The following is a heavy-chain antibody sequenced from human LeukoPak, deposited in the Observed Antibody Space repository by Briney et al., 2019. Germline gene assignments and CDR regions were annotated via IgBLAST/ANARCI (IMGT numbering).Heavy chain of an antibody. D-gene: IGHD4-23*01. J-gene: IGHJ3*02. CDR1: GDSISSYY. CDR2: INHSGST. Sequence: SETLSLTCTVSGDSISSYYWSWIRQPPGKGLEWIGEINHSGSTNYNPSLKSRVTISVDTSKNRFSLKLSSVTAADTAVYYCATLTGGDDAFDIWGQGTMVTVSS. V-gene: IGHV4-34*01. CDR3: ATLTGGDDAFDI.